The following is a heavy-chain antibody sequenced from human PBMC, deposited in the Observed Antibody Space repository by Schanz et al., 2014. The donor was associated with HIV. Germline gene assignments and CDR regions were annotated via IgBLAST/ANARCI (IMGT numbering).Heavy chain of an antibody. CDR1: GGTFSSYA. D-gene: IGHD5-12*01. CDR3: ASDPPQNGYNSLDY. J-gene: IGHJ4*02. CDR2: IVPIFGTP. Sequence: QVPLVQSGAEVKKPGSSVKVSCKASGGTFSSYAINWVRQAPGQGLEWMGGIVPIFGTPNYAQNFQGRVTITADESASTAYMELSGLTSGDTAVYYCASDPPQNGYNSLDYWGQGTLVTVSS. V-gene: IGHV1-69*01.